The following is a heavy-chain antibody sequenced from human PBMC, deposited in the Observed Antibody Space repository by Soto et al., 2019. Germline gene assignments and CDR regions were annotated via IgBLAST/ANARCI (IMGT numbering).Heavy chain of an antibody. CDR1: GFTFDDYA. V-gene: IGHV3-9*01. J-gene: IGHJ4*02. CDR3: AKDSIRYFDWLFHY. D-gene: IGHD3-9*01. Sequence: HPGGSLRLSCAASGFTFDDYAMHWVRQAPGKGLEWVSGISWNSGSIGYADSVKGRFTISRDNAKNSLYLQMNSLRAEDTALYYCAKDSIRYFDWLFHYWGQGTLVTVSS. CDR2: ISWNSGSI.